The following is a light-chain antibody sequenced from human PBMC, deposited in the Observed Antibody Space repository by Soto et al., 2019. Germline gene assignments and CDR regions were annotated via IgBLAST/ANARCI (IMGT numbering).Light chain of an antibody. J-gene: IGKJ3*01. CDR1: QRVSSSS. Sequence: EIVLTKSPGTLYLSPGERATLSCRASQRVSSSSLAWYQQKPGQAPTLLIYGASIRATGIPDRFSGSGSGTEFTITISRLEPEDFAVYYCQEYGSSPLVTFGPGTTVDI. V-gene: IGKV3-20*01. CDR2: GAS. CDR3: QEYGSSPLVT.